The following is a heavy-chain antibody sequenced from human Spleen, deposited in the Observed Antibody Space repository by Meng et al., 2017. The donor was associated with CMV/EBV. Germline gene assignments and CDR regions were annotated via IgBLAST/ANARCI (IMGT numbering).Heavy chain of an antibody. V-gene: IGHV3-30*02. J-gene: IGHJ5*02. CDR1: GFTFITYG. Sequence: GESLKISCAASGFTFITYGMQWVRQAPGKGLEWVAFIRYDGSHQDYADSVKGRFTISRDNSKNTLYLQMNSLRAEDTAVYYCAKDRAALIVGATKGWFDPWGQGTLVTVSS. CDR2: IRYDGSHQ. CDR3: AKDRAALIVGATKGWFDP. D-gene: IGHD1-26*01.